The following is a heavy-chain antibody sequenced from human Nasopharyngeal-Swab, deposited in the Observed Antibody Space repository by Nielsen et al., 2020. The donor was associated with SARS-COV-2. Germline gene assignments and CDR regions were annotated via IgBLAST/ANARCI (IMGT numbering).Heavy chain of an antibody. D-gene: IGHD1-26*01. Sequence: WIRQPPGKGLEWIGSIYYSGSTYYNPSLKSRATISVDTSKNQFSLKLSSVTAADTAVYYCATPWELSAYWGQGTLVTVSS. V-gene: IGHV4-39*01. CDR3: ATPWELSAY. J-gene: IGHJ4*02. CDR2: IYYSGST.